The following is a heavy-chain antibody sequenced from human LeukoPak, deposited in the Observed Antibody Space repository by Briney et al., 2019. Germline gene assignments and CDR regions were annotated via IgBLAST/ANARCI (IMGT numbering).Heavy chain of an antibody. D-gene: IGHD1-14*01. CDR3: ATQPGPYYFDY. CDR2: IDPSDSYT. J-gene: IGHJ4*02. Sequence: GESLKISCKGSGYSFTSYWISWVRQIPGKGLEWMGRIDPSDSYTNYSPSFQGHVTISADKSISTAYLQWSSLKASDTAMYYCATQPGPYYFDYWGQGTLVAVSS. CDR1: GYSFTSYW. V-gene: IGHV5-10-1*01.